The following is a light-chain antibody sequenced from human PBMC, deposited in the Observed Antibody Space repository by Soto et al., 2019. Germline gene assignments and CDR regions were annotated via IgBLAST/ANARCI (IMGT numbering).Light chain of an antibody. CDR1: QGINNY. CDR3: LQYDTYPVL. CDR2: ETS. V-gene: IGKV1-16*01. Sequence: DIQLTQSPSSLSASVGDRVTITCRASQGINNYLAWFQQKPGKAPKSLIYETSILQSGVPLRFGGGGAGKHFTLTISSLQPEDIATYYCLQYDTYPVLFDGGTTVEI. J-gene: IGKJ4*01.